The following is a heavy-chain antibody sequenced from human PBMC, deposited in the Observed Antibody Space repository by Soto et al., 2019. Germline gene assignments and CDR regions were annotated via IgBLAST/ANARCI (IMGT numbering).Heavy chain of an antibody. D-gene: IGHD3-10*01. CDR3: AKGKSTGDIDWFDP. CDR2: LIGGHYGT. J-gene: IGHJ5*02. CDR1: GFTLQNYA. Sequence: LRLSCTASGFTLQNYAMAWVRQAPGKGLEWVSTLIGGHYGTAYSYSVKGRLTVSRDNSKNCLYLQMNSLGVEDTAMYFCAKGKSTGDIDWFDPWGQGSLVTVSS. V-gene: IGHV3-23*01.